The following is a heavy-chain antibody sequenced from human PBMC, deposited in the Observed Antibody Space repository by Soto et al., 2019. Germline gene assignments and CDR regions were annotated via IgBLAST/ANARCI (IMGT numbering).Heavy chain of an antibody. CDR2: ISYDGSNK. V-gene: IGHV3-30-3*01. CDR3: ARGSSGWLFID. J-gene: IGHJ4*02. CDR1: GFTFSSYA. D-gene: IGHD6-19*01. Sequence: GGSLRLSCEASGFTFSSYAMHWARQAPGKGLEWVAVISYDGSNKYYADSVKGRFTISRDNSKNTLYLQMNSLRAEDTAVYYCARGSSGWLFIDWGQGTLVTVSS.